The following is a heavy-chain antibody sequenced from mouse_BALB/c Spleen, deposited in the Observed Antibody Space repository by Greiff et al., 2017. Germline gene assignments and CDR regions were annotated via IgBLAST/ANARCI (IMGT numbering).Heavy chain of an antibody. V-gene: IGHV2-4-1*01. CDR3: ARKRDYRYPYAMDY. J-gene: IGHJ4*01. CDR1: GFSLTSYG. CDR2: IWSGGST. D-gene: IGHD2-14*01. Sequence: VKLQQSGPGLVQPSQSLSITCTVSGFSLTSYGVHWVRQSPGKGLEWLGVIWSGGSTDYNAAFISRLSISKDNSKSQVFFKMNSLQADDTAIYYCARKRDYRYPYAMDYWGQGTSVTVSS.